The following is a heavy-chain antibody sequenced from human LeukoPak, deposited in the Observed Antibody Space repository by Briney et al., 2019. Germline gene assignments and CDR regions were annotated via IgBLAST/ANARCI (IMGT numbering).Heavy chain of an antibody. Sequence: GGSLRLSCGASGFIFSTYWMSWVRQAPGKGLEWVANIKEDGSEKKYVDSVKGRFTISRDNAKNSLYLQVNSLRAEDTAVYYCARAVTTALDYWGQGTLVTVSS. J-gene: IGHJ4*02. CDR2: IKEDGSEK. CDR3: ARAVTTALDY. CDR1: GFIFSTYW. D-gene: IGHD4-17*01. V-gene: IGHV3-7*01.